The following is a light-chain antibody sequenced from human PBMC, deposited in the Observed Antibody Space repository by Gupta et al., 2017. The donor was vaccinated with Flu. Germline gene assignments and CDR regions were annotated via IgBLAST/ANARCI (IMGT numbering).Light chain of an antibody. CDR2: DAS. J-gene: IGKJ2*01. CDR1: QSVSTY. CDR3: QKLCKWDPST. V-gene: IGKV3-11*01. Sequence: ETVLTQSPATRWGSTGERATLSCRASQSVSTYLAWYQQKPGQTPRRLIYDASNSFTGTPARFSGSGYGTDFTLTISSRVPEDFAVSYSQKLCKWDPSTFGEGTRLEIK.